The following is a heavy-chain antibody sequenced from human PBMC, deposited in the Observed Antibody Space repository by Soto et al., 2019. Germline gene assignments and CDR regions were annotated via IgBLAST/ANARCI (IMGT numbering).Heavy chain of an antibody. CDR2: INPGSGGT. J-gene: IGHJ4*02. D-gene: IGHD3-10*01. Sequence: XSVKFSCKTSTYTFTTYYMPWVRQAPGHGLEWMGIINPGSGGTTYAQKFQDRVTMTRDTSTSTVYMDLNSLRSDDTAVYYCATEFGVHSRRAYYFDYWGQGTLVTVSS. CDR1: TYTFTTYY. CDR3: ATEFGVHSRRAYYFDY. V-gene: IGHV1-46*01.